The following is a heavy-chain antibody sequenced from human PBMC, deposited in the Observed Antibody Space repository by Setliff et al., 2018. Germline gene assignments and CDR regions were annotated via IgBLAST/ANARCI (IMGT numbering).Heavy chain of an antibody. Sequence: SETLSLTCSVSGASITSGGFYWTWIRQAPGKGLEWIGYLYYSGNANYNPSLKSRVTISGDTSQNYFSLKLTSVTEADTAVYYCARGPPGYYYYMNVWGQGTTVTVSS. CDR3: ARGPPGYYYYMNV. V-gene: IGHV4-61*08. J-gene: IGHJ6*03. CDR2: LYYSGNA. CDR1: GASITSGGFY.